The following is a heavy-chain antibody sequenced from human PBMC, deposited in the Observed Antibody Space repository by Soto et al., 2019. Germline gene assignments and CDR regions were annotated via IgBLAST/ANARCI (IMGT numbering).Heavy chain of an antibody. CDR3: AKGRYYYDSSGYFHPSDY. Sequence: GGSLRLSCAASGFTFSSYAMSWVRQAPGKGLEWVSAISGSGGSTYYADSVKGRFTISRDNSKNTLYLQMNSLRAEDTAVYYCAKGRYYYDSSGYFHPSDYWGQGTLVTVSS. CDR1: GFTFSSYA. V-gene: IGHV3-23*01. CDR2: ISGSGGST. J-gene: IGHJ4*02. D-gene: IGHD3-22*01.